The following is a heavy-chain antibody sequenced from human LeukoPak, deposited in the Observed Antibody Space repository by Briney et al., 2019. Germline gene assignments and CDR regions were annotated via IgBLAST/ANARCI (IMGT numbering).Heavy chain of an antibody. J-gene: IGHJ4*03. CDR1: GGSFTAYY. CDR2: VNHRGDT. D-gene: IGHD1-1*01. CDR3: ARGPTISETGYFDY. V-gene: IGHV4-34*01. Sequence: PSETLSLTCAVYGGSFTAYYWSWIRQSPGKGLQWIAEVNHRGDTNYNPSVMGRVTISVDTSKNQFSLKVTSLTAADTAVYYCARGPTISETGYFDYWGQGTLVTVYS.